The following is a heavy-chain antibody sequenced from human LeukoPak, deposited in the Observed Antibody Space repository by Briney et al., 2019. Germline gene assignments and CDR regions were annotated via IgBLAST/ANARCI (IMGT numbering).Heavy chain of an antibody. D-gene: IGHD1-14*01. J-gene: IGHJ6*03. CDR2: ISSSSSTI. V-gene: IGHV3-48*01. Sequence: GGSLRLSCAASGFTFSSYSMNWVRQAPGKGLEWVSYISSSSSTIYYADSVKGRFTISRDNAKNSLYLQMNSLRAEDTAVYYCARDLTEPGLRSMAGYMDVWGKGTTVTVSS. CDR3: ARDLTEPGLRSMAGYMDV. CDR1: GFTFSSYS.